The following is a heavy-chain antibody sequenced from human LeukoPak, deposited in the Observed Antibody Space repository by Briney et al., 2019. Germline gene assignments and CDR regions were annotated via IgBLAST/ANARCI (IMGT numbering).Heavy chain of an antibody. CDR2: ISGSGDRT. D-gene: IGHD3-10*01. Sequence: GGSLRLSCVASGFTFSSSAMSWVRQAPGKGLEWVSTISGSGDRTYYAESVKGRFTISRDNSKNTLFLHMNSLGAEDTAVYSCAKGYYGSGSYGWFDYWGQGTLVTVSS. V-gene: IGHV3-23*01. CDR3: AKGYYGSGSYGWFDY. CDR1: GFTFSSSA. J-gene: IGHJ4*02.